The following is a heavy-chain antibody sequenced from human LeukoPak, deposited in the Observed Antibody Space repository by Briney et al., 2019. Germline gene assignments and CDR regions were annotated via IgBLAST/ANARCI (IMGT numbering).Heavy chain of an antibody. J-gene: IGHJ6*02. CDR2: IKQDGSEK. Sequence: GGSLRLSCAASGFTFSSYAMSWVRQAPGKVLEWVANIKQDGSEKYYVDSVKGRFTISRDNAKNSLYLQMNSLRAEDTAVYYCARDRDYGTDVWGQGTTVTVSS. V-gene: IGHV3-7*01. CDR1: GFTFSSYA. CDR3: ARDRDYGTDV.